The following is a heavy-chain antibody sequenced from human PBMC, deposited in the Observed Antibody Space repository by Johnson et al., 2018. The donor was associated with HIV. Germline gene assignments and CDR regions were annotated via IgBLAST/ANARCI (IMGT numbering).Heavy chain of an antibody. CDR2: INRDGSRT. CDR1: GFTFSSYD. Sequence: VHLVESGGGLVQPGGSLRLSCAASGFTFSSYDMHWVRQAPGKGTVWVSRINRDGSRTNYADSVKGRFSLSRENAENTLYLQMNSLRAEDKAVCYCARSFRDYEEDTFDIWGQGTMVTVSS. D-gene: IGHD4-17*01. CDR3: ARSFRDYEEDTFDI. J-gene: IGHJ3*02. V-gene: IGHV3-74*02.